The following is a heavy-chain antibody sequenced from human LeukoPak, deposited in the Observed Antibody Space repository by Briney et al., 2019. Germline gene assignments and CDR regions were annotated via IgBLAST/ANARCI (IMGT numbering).Heavy chain of an antibody. CDR2: IKQDGSEK. Sequence: PGGSLRLSCAASGFTFSSYSMNWVRQAPGKGLEWVANIKQDGSEKYYVDSLKGRFTISRDNAKNSLYLQINSLRADDTAIYYCARDSGRFYIDYWGQGTLVTVSS. D-gene: IGHD5-12*01. CDR1: GFTFSSYS. CDR3: ARDSGRFYIDY. V-gene: IGHV3-7*03. J-gene: IGHJ4*02.